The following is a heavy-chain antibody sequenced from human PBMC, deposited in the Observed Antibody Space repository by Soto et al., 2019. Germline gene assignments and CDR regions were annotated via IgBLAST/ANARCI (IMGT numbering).Heavy chain of an antibody. CDR2: ISIGGTT. CDR3: AKNYFYDN. CDR1: GFTFDSYA. D-gene: IGHD1-7*01. V-gene: IGHV3-23*05. J-gene: IGHJ4*02. Sequence: GGSLRLSCAASGFTFDSYAMSWVRQAPGKGLEWVSSISIGGTTYYADSVKGRFTISRDNSRNTLYLQMNSLRAEDTAFYYCAKNYFYDNWGQGPLVTVSS.